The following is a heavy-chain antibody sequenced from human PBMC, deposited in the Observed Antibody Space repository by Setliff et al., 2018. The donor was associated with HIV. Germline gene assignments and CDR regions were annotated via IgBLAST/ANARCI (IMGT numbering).Heavy chain of an antibody. J-gene: IGHJ4*02. CDR1: GDSVSSRSYY. CDR2: IHNSGNT. CDR3: ATHVLQFLEWLSHFDY. V-gene: IGHV4-61*01. Sequence: SETLSLTCTVSGDSVSSRSYYWSWIRQPPGKGLEWIGYIHNSGNTKYNPSLKSRVTISVDTSENQFSLKLSSVTAADTAVYYCATHVLQFLEWLSHFDYWGQGTLVTVSS. D-gene: IGHD3-3*01.